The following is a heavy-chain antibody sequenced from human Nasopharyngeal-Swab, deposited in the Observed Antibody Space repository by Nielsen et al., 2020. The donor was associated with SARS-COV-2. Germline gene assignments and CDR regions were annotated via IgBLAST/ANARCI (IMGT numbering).Heavy chain of an antibody. CDR3: AKDRGSSWYFFDS. CDR2: LNGSGGST. CDR1: GLAFGSYT. V-gene: IGHV3-23*01. D-gene: IGHD6-13*01. J-gene: IGHJ4*02. Sequence: GGFLRLTCADYGLAFGSYTMSWVCQAPGKGLEWVSALNGSGGSTYYADSVRGRFIISRDNSKNTLYLQMNSLRAEDTAIYFCAKDRGSSWYFFDSWGQGTLVTVSS.